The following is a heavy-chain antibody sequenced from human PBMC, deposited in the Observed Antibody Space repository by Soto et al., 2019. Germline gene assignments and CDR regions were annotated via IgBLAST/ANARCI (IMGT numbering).Heavy chain of an antibody. J-gene: IGHJ4*02. CDR2: IYYSGST. V-gene: IGHV4-30-4*01. D-gene: IGHD3-22*01. Sequence: QVQLQESGPGLVKPSQTLSLTCTVSGGSISSGDYYWSWIRQPPGKGLEWIGYIYYSGSTYYNPSLKSRVTISVDTSKNQFSLKLSSVTAADTAVYYCARHLDSSGYYSPFDYWGQGTLVTVSS. CDR3: ARHLDSSGYYSPFDY. CDR1: GGSISSGDYY.